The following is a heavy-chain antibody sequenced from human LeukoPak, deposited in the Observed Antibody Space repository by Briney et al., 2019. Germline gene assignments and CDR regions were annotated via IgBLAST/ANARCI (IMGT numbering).Heavy chain of an antibody. CDR1: GFTFSSYA. V-gene: IGHV3-30-3*01. CDR3: AKDRSDYDFWSGYYSHPDY. D-gene: IGHD3-3*01. CDR2: ISYDGSNK. Sequence: RSLRLSCAASGFTFSSYAMHWVRQAPGKGLEWVAVISYDGSNKYYADSVKGRFTISRDNSKNTLYLQMNSLRAEDTAVYYCAKDRSDYDFWSGYYSHPDYWGQGTLVTVSS. J-gene: IGHJ4*02.